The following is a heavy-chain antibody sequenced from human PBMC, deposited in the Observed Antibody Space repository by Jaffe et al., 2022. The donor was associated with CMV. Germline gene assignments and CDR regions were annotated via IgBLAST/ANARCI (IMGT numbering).Heavy chain of an antibody. CDR3: ARSIHVRDAYSWSWGPKYYSYYYMDV. CDR1: GFSLSNDRMG. V-gene: IGHV2-26*01. CDR2: IFSNDEQ. Sequence: QVTLKESGPVVVKPTETLTLTCAVSGFSLSNDRMGVTWIRQPPGKALEWLAHIFSNDEQSYRPSLETRLTISRDTSKSQVVLTMTNMDPVDTGTYFCARSIHVRDAYSWSWGPKYYSYYYMDVWGKGTTVTVSS. D-gene: IGHD3-10*01. J-gene: IGHJ6*03.